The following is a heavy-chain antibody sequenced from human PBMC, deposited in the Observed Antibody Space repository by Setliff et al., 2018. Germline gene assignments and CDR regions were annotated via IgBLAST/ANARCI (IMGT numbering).Heavy chain of an antibody. CDR1: GGSISSYY. CDR2: IYYSGIT. Sequence: SETLSLTCSVSGGSISSYYWSWIRQPPGKGLEWIGYIYYSGITTYNPSLKSRVTISVDTSKNQFSLKLSSVTAADTAVYYCARLYSGYDNLFDYWGQGTLVTVSS. V-gene: IGHV4-59*01. J-gene: IGHJ4*02. CDR3: ARLYSGYDNLFDY. D-gene: IGHD5-12*01.